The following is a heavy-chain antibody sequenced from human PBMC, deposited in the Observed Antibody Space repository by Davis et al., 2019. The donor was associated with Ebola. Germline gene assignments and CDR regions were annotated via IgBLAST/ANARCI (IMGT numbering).Heavy chain of an antibody. CDR3: ARRGVMITFGGVIANWFDP. V-gene: IGHV1-18*01. J-gene: IGHJ5*02. Sequence: ASVTVSCKASGYTFTSYGISWVRQAPGQGLEWMGWISAYNGSTNYAQKLQGRVTMTTDTSTSTAYMELRSLRSDDTAVYYCARRGVMITFGGVIANWFDPWGQGTLVTVSS. D-gene: IGHD3-16*02. CDR2: ISAYNGST. CDR1: GYTFTSYG.